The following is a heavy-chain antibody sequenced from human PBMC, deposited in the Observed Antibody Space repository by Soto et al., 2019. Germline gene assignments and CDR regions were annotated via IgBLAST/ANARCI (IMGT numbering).Heavy chain of an antibody. J-gene: IGHJ5*02. V-gene: IGHV3-21*06. CDR2: ISSSGTYI. Sequence: GGSLRLSCAASGFTFSSYAMSWVRQAPGKGLEWVSSISSSGTYIFYSDAMKGRLAISRDNANNSLYLHVNSLTVADTAVYYCASAPGGGETVDFLHHWGQGTLVTVSS. CDR1: GFTFSSYA. D-gene: IGHD3-16*01. CDR3: ASAPGGGETVDFLHH.